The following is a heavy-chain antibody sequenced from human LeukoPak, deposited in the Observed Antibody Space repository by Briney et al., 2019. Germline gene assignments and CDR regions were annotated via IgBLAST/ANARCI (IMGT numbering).Heavy chain of an antibody. Sequence: SETLSLTCSVSGGSVSSGSYYWSWIRQPPGKGLEWIGYIYYSGSTNYNPPLKSRVTISVDTSKNQFSLKLSSVTAADTAVYYCARGPELDFDYWGQGTLVTVSS. CDR2: IYYSGST. CDR1: GGSVSSGSYY. CDR3: ARGPELDFDY. V-gene: IGHV4-61*01. J-gene: IGHJ4*02.